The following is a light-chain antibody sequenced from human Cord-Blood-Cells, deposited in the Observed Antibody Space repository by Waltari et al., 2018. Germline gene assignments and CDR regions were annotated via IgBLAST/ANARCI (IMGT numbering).Light chain of an antibody. Sequence: DIQMTQSPSTLSASVGDRVTITCRASQSISSWLAWYQQKPGKAPKLLIYDAASLESGVPSRFSGSGSGTEFTLTISSLQPDDFATSYCQQYNSYSPYTVGQGTKLMIK. V-gene: IGKV1-5*01. CDR1: QSISSW. CDR2: DAA. CDR3: QQYNSYSPYT. J-gene: IGKJ2*01.